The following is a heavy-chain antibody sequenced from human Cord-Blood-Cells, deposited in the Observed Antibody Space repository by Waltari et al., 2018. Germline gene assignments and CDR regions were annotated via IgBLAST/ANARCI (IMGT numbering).Heavy chain of an antibody. CDR2: IYHSGST. D-gene: IGHD3-3*01. CDR1: GGSISSGGYS. V-gene: IGHV4-30-2*01. Sequence: QLQLQESGSGLVKPSQTLSLTCAVSGGSISSGGYSWSWIWQPPGKGLEWIGYIYHSGSTYYNPSLKSRVTISVDRSKNQFSLKLSSVTAADTAVYYCARDRKDFWSGYYYYYGMDVWGQGTTVTVSS. J-gene: IGHJ6*02. CDR3: ARDRKDFWSGYYYYYGMDV.